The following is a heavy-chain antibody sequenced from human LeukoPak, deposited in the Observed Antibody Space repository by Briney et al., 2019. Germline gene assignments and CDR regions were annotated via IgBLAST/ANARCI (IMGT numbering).Heavy chain of an antibody. D-gene: IGHD3-22*01. CDR1: GATFSSYA. Sequence: SVKVSCKAAGATFSSYAISWVRQAAGHGLEGMGGIIPIFGTANYAQKFQGRVTITAGESTSTAYMELSRLRSEDTAVYYSARHPLLDYYDSSGYYGYDYWGQGTLVTVSS. CDR2: IIPIFGTA. CDR3: ARHPLLDYYDSSGYYGYDY. V-gene: IGHV1-69*13. J-gene: IGHJ4*02.